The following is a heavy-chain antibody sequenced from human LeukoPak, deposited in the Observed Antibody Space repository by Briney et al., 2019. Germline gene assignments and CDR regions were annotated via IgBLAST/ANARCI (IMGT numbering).Heavy chain of an antibody. Sequence: ASVKVSCKASGYTFTSYDINWVRQATGQGLEWMGWMNPNSGNTGYAQKFQGRVTMTRNTSISTAYMELSSPRSEDTAVYYCARQRNVGWGYISRWKKKILKYNWFDPWGQGTLVTVSS. CDR2: MNPNSGNT. CDR3: ARQRNVGWGYISRWKKKILKYNWFDP. D-gene: IGHD1-1*01. V-gene: IGHV1-8*01. J-gene: IGHJ5*02. CDR1: GYTFTSYD.